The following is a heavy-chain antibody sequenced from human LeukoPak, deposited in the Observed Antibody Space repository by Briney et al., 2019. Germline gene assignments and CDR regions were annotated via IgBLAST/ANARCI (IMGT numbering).Heavy chain of an antibody. J-gene: IGHJ4*02. CDR2: ISGSGGST. CDR3: AREEDNADEYLREDY. D-gene: IGHD2/OR15-2a*01. Sequence: PGGSLRLSCAASGFTFSSYAMSWVRQAPGKGLEWVSAISGSGGSTYYADSVKGRFTISRDNSKNTRYLQMNSLRAEDTAVYYCAREEDNADEYLREDYWGQGTLVTVSS. V-gene: IGHV3-23*01. CDR1: GFTFSSYA.